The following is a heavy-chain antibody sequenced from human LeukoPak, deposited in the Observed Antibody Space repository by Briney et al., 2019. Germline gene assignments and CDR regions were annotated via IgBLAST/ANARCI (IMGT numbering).Heavy chain of an antibody. V-gene: IGHV4-61*02. D-gene: IGHD3-22*01. CDR2: FYTSGST. CDR3: AREKIADSSKDY. CDR1: GGSISSGSYY. J-gene: IGHJ4*02. Sequence: SETLSLTCTVSGGSISSGSYYWSWIRQPAGTGLEWIGRFYTSGSTNYNPSLKSRVTISVDTSKNQFSLKLSSVTAADTAVYYCAREKIADSSKDYWGQGTLVTVSS.